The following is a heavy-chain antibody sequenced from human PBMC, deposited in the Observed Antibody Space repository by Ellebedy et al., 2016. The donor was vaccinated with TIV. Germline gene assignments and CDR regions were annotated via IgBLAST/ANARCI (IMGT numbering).Heavy chain of an antibody. CDR3: ARGDGYNYAGFDY. D-gene: IGHD5-24*01. CDR2: IYTGGTT. CDR1: EFTVSNNY. J-gene: IGHJ4*02. V-gene: IGHV3-53*01. Sequence: PGGSLRLSCAASEFTVSNNYMSWVRQAPGKGLELVSLIYTGGTTYHAESVKGRFTISRDNSKNTLYLQMNSLRAEDTALYYCARGDGYNYAGFDYWGQGTVVTVSA.